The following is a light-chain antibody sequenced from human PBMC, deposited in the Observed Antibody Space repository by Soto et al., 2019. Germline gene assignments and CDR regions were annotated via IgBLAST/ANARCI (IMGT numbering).Light chain of an antibody. CDR3: QQYSPPIT. CDR1: QSVSSSY. Sequence: EIVLTQSPGTLSLSPGERATLSCRASQSVSSSYLVWHQQKPGQAPRLLIYGASKRATGIPDRFSGSGSGTDFTLTISRLEPEDFAVYYCQQYSPPITFGQGTRLEIK. CDR2: GAS. V-gene: IGKV3-20*01. J-gene: IGKJ5*01.